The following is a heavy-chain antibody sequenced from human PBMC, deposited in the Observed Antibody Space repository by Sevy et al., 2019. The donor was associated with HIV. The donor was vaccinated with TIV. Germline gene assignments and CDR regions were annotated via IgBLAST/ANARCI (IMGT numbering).Heavy chain of an antibody. D-gene: IGHD2-2*01. J-gene: IGHJ3*02. CDR1: GGSFSGYY. CDR2: INHSGST. V-gene: IGHV4-34*01. CDR3: ARHCSGPSCSHAFAI. Sequence: SETLSLTCAVYGGSFSGYYWSWIRQPPGKGLEWIGEINHSGSTNYDPSLKSRVTISVDTSKNQFSLKLSSVTAADTAVYYSARHCSGPSCSHAFAIWGQGTMVTLSS.